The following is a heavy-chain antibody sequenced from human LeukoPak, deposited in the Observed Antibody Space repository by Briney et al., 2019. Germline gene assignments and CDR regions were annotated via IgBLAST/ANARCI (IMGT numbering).Heavy chain of an antibody. J-gene: IGHJ3*02. Sequence: PSETLSLTCTVSGGSISSYYWSWIRQPPGKGLEWIGYIYYSGSTNYSPSLKSRVTISVDTSKNQFSLKLSSVTAADTAVYYCARDSSGYSDAFDIWGQGTMVTVSS. V-gene: IGHV4-59*01. CDR2: IYYSGST. D-gene: IGHD3-22*01. CDR1: GGSISSYY. CDR3: ARDSSGYSDAFDI.